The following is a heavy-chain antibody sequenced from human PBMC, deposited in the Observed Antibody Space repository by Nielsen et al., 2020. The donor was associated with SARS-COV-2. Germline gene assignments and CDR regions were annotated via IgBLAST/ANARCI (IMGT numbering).Heavy chain of an antibody. V-gene: IGHV3-7*01. CDR3: ARSALHYDFWSGVPDPGDY. CDR1: GFTFSSYW. J-gene: IGHJ4*02. D-gene: IGHD3-3*01. CDR2: IKQDGSEK. Sequence: GESLKISCAASGFTFSSYWMSWVRQAPGKGLEWVANIKQDGSEKYYVDSVKGRFTISRDNAKNSLYLQMNSLRAEDTAVYYCARSALHYDFWSGVPDPGDYWGQGTLVTVSS.